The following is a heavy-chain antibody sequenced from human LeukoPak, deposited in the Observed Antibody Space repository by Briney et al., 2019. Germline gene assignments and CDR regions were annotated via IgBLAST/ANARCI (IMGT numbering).Heavy chain of an antibody. J-gene: IGHJ4*02. CDR2: IYHSGST. V-gene: IGHV4-4*02. Sequence: SGTLSLTCAVSGGSISSSNWWSWVRQPPGKGLEWIGEIYHSGSTNYNPSLKSRVTISVDKSKNQFSLKLSSVTAADTAVYYCARGVVSGPDIVVVPAAPQIAFDYWGQGTLVTVSS. D-gene: IGHD2-2*01. CDR1: GGSISSSNW. CDR3: ARGVVSGPDIVVVPAAPQIAFDY.